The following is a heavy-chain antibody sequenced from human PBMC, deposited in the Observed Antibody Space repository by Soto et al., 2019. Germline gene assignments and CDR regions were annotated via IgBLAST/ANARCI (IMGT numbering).Heavy chain of an antibody. CDR1: GFTFSSYA. J-gene: IGHJ4*02. Sequence: QVQLVESGGGVVQPGRSLRLSCAASGFTFSSYAMHWVRQAPGKGLGGGAVISYDGRNKYYADSVKGRFTISRDNSKNTLYLQMNSLRAEDTAVYYCARVPSSSGRAHFDYWGQGTLVTVSS. CDR2: ISYDGRNK. V-gene: IGHV3-30*04. D-gene: IGHD2-15*01. CDR3: ARVPSSSGRAHFDY.